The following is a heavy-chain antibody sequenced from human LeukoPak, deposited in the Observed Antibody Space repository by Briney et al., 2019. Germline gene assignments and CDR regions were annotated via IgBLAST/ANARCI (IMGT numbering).Heavy chain of an antibody. CDR3: ARLRNFEENYYYMDV. V-gene: IGHV4-4*09. J-gene: IGHJ6*03. CDR1: GDCIRSSY. CDR2: ISTSGNT. D-gene: IGHD3-9*01. Sequence: TPETLSLTCTVSGDCIRSSYWSWIRQSPGKGLEWVGYISTSGNTNYYPSLKSRVSISIDTSKNQFYLKLSSVTATDTSVYYCARLRNFEENYYYMDVWAKGTTVTVSS.